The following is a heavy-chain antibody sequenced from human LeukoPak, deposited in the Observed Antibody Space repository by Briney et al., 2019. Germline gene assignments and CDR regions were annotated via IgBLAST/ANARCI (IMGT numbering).Heavy chain of an antibody. CDR1: GFTFSSYA. D-gene: IGHD3-22*01. J-gene: IGHJ4*02. CDR2: ISGSGGST. V-gene: IGHV3-23*01. CDR3: AKVWDYSSAPGNY. Sequence: GGSLRLSCAASGFTFSSYAMSWVRQAPGNGLEWVSAISGSGGSTYYADSVKGRFTISRDNSKNTLYLQMNSLRAEDTAVYYCAKVWDYSSAPGNYWGQGTLVTVSS.